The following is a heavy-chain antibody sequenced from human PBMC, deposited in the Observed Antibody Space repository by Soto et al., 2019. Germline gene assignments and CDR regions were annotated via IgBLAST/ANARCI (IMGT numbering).Heavy chain of an antibody. CDR2: ISAYNGNT. Sequence: VSVKVSCKASGYAFIKYGVRWVRHAPGQGLEWMGWISAYNGNTKYAQNLQGRVTIPTDTSTSQAYMELRSLRSYDATVYYCARDGHPPITDAFWSGYSRNTYYYSGRDVWGQGTTVTVSS. J-gene: IGHJ6*02. D-gene: IGHD3-3*01. CDR3: ARDGHPPITDAFWSGYSRNTYYYSGRDV. CDR1: GYAFIKYG. V-gene: IGHV1-18*01.